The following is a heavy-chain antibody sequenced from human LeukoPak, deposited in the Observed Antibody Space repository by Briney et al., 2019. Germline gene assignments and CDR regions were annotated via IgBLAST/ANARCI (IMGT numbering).Heavy chain of an antibody. Sequence: SETLSLTCTVSGGSVSSGSYYWSWIRQPPGKGLEWIGYIYYSGSTNYNPSLKSRVTISVDTSKNQLSLKLSSVTAADTAVYYCARGQYYDFWSGYYTPYYFDYWGQGTLVTVSS. CDR3: ARGQYYDFWSGYYTPYYFDY. V-gene: IGHV4-61*01. CDR2: IYYSGST. CDR1: GGSVSSGSYY. D-gene: IGHD3-3*01. J-gene: IGHJ4*02.